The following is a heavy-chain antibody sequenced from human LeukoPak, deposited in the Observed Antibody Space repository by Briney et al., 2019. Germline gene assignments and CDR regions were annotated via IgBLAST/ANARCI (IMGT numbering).Heavy chain of an antibody. V-gene: IGHV3-21*01. CDR2: ISSSSSYI. Sequence: NAGGSLRLSCAASGFTFSSYSMNWVRQAPGKGLEWVSSISSSSSYIYYADSVKGRFTISRDNAKNSLYLQMNSLRAEDTAVYYCARDFLKVDTAMVFDYWGQGTLVTVSS. CDR1: GFTFSSYS. CDR3: ARDFLKVDTAMVFDY. D-gene: IGHD5-18*01. J-gene: IGHJ4*02.